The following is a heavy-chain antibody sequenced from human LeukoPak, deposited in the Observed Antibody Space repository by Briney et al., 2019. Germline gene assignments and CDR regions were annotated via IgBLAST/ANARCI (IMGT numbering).Heavy chain of an antibody. CDR2: ISAYNGDT. Sequence: ASVKVSCKASGYTFTSYGFSWVRQAPGQGLEWMGWISAYNGDTKYALNLQGRVTMTTDTSTSTAYMELSSLRSEDTAVYYCARISYSSSSYGNFDYWGQGTLVTVSS. D-gene: IGHD6-13*01. CDR3: ARISYSSSSYGNFDY. CDR1: GYTFTSYG. V-gene: IGHV1-18*01. J-gene: IGHJ4*02.